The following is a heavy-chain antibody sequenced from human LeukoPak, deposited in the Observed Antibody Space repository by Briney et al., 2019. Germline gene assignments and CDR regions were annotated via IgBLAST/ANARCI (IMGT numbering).Heavy chain of an antibody. CDR3: AKNIWTEMATIYYYMDV. V-gene: IGHV3-23*01. CDR1: GFTFSSYA. D-gene: IGHD5-24*01. CDR2: ISGSAYST. J-gene: IGHJ6*03. Sequence: GGSLRLSCAASGFTFSSYAVSWVRQAPGKGLEWVSAISGSAYSTYYADSVKGRFTISRDNSKNTLYLQMNSLRAEDTAVYYCAKNIWTEMATIYYYMDVWGKGTTVTVSS.